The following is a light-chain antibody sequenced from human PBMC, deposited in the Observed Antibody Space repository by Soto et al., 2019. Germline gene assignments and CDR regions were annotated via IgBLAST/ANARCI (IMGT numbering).Light chain of an antibody. J-gene: IGKJ4*01. CDR3: QHYNSYPLT. CDR1: QSISSC. V-gene: IGKV1-5*03. Sequence: DIQMTQSPSTLSASVGDIVTITCRASQSISSCLAWYQQKPGKAPHLLIYKASSLESGFPSRFSGSEPGTDFTFTISSLQPNDFATYYCQHYNSYPLTFGGGTKVEIK. CDR2: KAS.